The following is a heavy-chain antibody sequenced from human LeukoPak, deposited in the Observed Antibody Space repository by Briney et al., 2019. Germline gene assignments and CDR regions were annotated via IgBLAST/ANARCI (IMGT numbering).Heavy chain of an antibody. CDR2: IIPIFGTA. CDR3: ARVHWNSPHYYYYMDV. CDR1: GGTFSSYA. J-gene: IGHJ6*03. D-gene: IGHD1-7*01. V-gene: IGHV1-69*05. Sequence: SVKVSCKASGGTFSSYAISWVRQAPGRGLEWMGGIIPIFGTANYAQKFQGRVTITTDESTSTAYMELSSLRSEDTAVYYCARVHWNSPHYYYYMDVWGKGATVTVSS.